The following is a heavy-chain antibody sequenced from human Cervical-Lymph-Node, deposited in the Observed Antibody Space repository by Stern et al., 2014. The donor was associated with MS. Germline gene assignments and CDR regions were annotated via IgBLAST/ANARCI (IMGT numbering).Heavy chain of an antibody. CDR2: ISSEGSTI. Sequence: EVQLVESGGGLVQPGGSLRLSCAASGFTFTIYTMDWVRQAPGKGLEWISYISSEGSTIYYADSVKGRFTISRDNAMNSLYLQMNSLRDEDTAVYYCAREKERAGGAFDVWGQGTMVTVSS. CDR1: GFTFTIYT. D-gene: IGHD3-16*01. CDR3: AREKERAGGAFDV. J-gene: IGHJ3*01. V-gene: IGHV3-48*02.